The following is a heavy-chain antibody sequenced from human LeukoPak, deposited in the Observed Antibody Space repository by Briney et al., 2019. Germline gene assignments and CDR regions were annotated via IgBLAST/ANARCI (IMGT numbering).Heavy chain of an antibody. CDR1: GFTFSSHA. Sequence: GGSLRLSCVVSGFTFSSHAVHWVRQAPGKGLECVAVLNSNGDASYYANSVKGRFTISRDDSKNTLYLQMGSLRVEDMGVYYCARNRREGTSGYYDYWGQGALVTVSS. CDR2: LNSNGDAS. J-gene: IGHJ4*02. V-gene: IGHV3-64*01. CDR3: ARNRREGTSGYYDY. D-gene: IGHD3-22*01.